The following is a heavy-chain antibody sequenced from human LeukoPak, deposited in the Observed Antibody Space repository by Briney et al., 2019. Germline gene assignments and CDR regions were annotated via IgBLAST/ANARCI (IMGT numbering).Heavy chain of an antibody. CDR2: IYYSGST. V-gene: IGHV4-59*01. Sequence: SETLSLTRTVSGGSISSYYWSWIRQPPGKGLEWIGYIYYSGSTNYNPSLKSRVTISVGTSKNQFSLKLSSVTAADTAVYYCAREAIAAAGPWGRGTLVTVSS. D-gene: IGHD6-13*01. CDR3: AREAIAAAGP. J-gene: IGHJ5*02. CDR1: GGSISSYY.